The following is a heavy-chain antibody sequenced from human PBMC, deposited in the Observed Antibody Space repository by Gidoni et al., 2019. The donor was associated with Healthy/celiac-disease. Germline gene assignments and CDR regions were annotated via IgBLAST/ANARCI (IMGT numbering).Heavy chain of an antibody. V-gene: IGHV4-4*07. CDR2: IYTSGST. CDR1: GGSISSYY. Sequence: QVQLQESGPGLVKPSETLSLTCTASGGSISSYYWSWIRQPAGKGLEWIGRIYTSGSTNYNPSRESRVTMSVDTSKNQFAQKLSSVTAADTAVYYCARDRALYFDYWGQGTLVTVSS. J-gene: IGHJ4*02. CDR3: ARDRALYFDY.